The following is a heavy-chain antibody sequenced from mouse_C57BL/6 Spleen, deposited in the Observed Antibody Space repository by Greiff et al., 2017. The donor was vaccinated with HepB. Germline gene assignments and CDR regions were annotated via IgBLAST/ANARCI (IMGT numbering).Heavy chain of an antibody. Sequence: QVQLQQSGPELVKPGASVKISCKASGYAFSSSWMNWVKQRPGKGLEWIGRIYPGDGDTNYNGKFKGKATLTADKSSSTAYMQLSSLTSEDSAVYFCARGGYYYGSSHGDYWGQGTTLTVSS. CDR2: IYPGDGDT. CDR3: ARGGYYYGSSHGDY. J-gene: IGHJ2*01. D-gene: IGHD1-1*01. V-gene: IGHV1-82*01. CDR1: GYAFSSSW.